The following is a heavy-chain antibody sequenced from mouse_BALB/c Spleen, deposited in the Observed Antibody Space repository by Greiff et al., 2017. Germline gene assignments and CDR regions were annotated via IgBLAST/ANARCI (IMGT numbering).Heavy chain of an antibody. V-gene: IGHV5-6*01. D-gene: IGHD2-4*01. J-gene: IGHJ3*01. Sequence: EVKVVESGGDLVKPGGSLKLSCAASGFTFSSYGMSWVRQTPDKRLEWVATISSGGSYTYYPDSVKGRFTISRDNAKNTLYLQMSSLKSEDTAMYYCARPSMITTAWFAYWGQGTLVTVSA. CDR2: ISSGGSYT. CDR3: ARPSMITTAWFAY. CDR1: GFTFSSYG.